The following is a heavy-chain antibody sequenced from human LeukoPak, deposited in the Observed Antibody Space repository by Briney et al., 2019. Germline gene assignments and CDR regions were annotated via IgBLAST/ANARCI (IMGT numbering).Heavy chain of an antibody. Sequence: ASVKVSCKASGYTFTSYGISWVRQAPGQGLEWMGWISAYNGNTNYAQRLQGRVTMTTDTSTSTAYMELRSLRSDDTAVYYCARDRSSYSWFDPWGQGTLVTVSS. CDR1: GYTFTSYG. D-gene: IGHD6-13*01. J-gene: IGHJ5*02. V-gene: IGHV1-18*01. CDR3: ARDRSSYSWFDP. CDR2: ISAYNGNT.